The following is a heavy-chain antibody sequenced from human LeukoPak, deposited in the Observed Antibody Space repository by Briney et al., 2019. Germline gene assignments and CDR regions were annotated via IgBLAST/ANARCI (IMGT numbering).Heavy chain of an antibody. J-gene: IGHJ3*02. CDR3: ARDYGVNGGDAFDI. Sequence: ASVKVSCKASGYSFTSYAMNWVRQAPGQGLEWMGGIIPIFGTANYAQKFQGRVTITADESTSTAYMELSSLRSEDTAVYYCARDYGVNGGDAFDIWGQGTMVTVSS. CDR2: IIPIFGTA. D-gene: IGHD4-17*01. CDR1: GYSFTSYA. V-gene: IGHV1-69*13.